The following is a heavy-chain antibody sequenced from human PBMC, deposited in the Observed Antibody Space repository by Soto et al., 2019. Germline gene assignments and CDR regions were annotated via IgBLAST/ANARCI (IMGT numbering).Heavy chain of an antibody. D-gene: IGHD2-21*01. J-gene: IGHJ3*02. Sequence: PGGSLRLSCAASGFTFDDYAMHWVRQAPGKGLEWVSGISWNSGSIGYADSVKGRFTISRDNAKNSLYLQMNSLRAEDTALYYCAKAQAFIHAFDIWGQGTMVTVSS. CDR1: GFTFDDYA. CDR3: AKAQAFIHAFDI. CDR2: ISWNSGSI. V-gene: IGHV3-9*01.